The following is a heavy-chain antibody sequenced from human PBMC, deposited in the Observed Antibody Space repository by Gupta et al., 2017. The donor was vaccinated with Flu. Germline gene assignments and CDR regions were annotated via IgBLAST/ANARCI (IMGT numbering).Heavy chain of an antibody. D-gene: IGHD5-24*01. V-gene: IGHV3-7*01. CDR2: IKEYGSVK. Sequence: EERLVESGGGLVQRGGSLRLSCAASSFTFSRSWMTWVRQAPGKGLEWVANIKEYGSVKNYVDSVKGRFTISRDNAKNSLYLQMNSLRVGDTAVYYCARDNGYNQFDYWGQGTLVTVSS. J-gene: IGHJ4*02. CDR1: SFTFSRSW. CDR3: ARDNGYNQFDY.